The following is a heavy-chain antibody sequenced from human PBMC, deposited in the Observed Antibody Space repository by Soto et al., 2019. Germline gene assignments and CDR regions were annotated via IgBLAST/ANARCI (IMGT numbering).Heavy chain of an antibody. J-gene: IGHJ4*02. CDR3: ATDAYYDTSGYWF. CDR1: GFTFTNAW. V-gene: IGHV3-15*01. CDR2: IKSKTDGATT. Sequence: GGSLRLSCAASGFTFTNAWMSWVRQAPGKGLEWVGRIKSKTDGATTDYAAPVKGRFTISRDDSKDTLYLQINSLKTEDTAVYYCATDAYYDTSGYWFWGQGTLVTVSS. D-gene: IGHD3-22*01.